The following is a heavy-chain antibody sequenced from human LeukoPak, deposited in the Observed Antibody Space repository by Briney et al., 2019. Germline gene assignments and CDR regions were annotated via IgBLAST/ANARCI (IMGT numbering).Heavy chain of an antibody. CDR2: IYHSGST. V-gene: IGHV4-30-2*01. Sequence: SQTLSLTCAVSGGSISSGGYSWSWIRQPPGKGLEWIGHIYHSGSTYYNPSLKSRVTISVDRSKNQFSLKLSSVTAADTAVYYCARGDCSGGSCYSNWFDPWGQGTLVTVSS. J-gene: IGHJ5*02. CDR3: ARGDCSGGSCYSNWFDP. CDR1: GGSISSGGYS. D-gene: IGHD2-15*01.